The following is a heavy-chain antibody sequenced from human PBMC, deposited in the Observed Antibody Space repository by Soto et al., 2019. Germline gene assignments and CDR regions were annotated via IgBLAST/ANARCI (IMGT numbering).Heavy chain of an antibody. V-gene: IGHV3-33*01. J-gene: IGHJ6*02. CDR3: ERSLSRGGMDV. CDR1: GFTFSSYG. D-gene: IGHD3-10*01. Sequence: QVQLVESGGGMVQPGRSLRLSCAASGFTFSSYGMHWVRQAPGKGLEWVAVIWYDGSNKYYADSVKGRFTISRDNSKTTLYLQMNSLRAEDTAVYYCERSLSRGGMDVWGQGTTVTVSS. CDR2: IWYDGSNK.